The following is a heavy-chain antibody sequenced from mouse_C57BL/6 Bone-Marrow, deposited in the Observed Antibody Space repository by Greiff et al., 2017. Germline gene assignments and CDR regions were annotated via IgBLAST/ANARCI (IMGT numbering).Heavy chain of an antibody. Sequence: QVQLQQPGAELVRPGTSVKLSCKASGYTFTSYWMHWVKQRPGQGLEWIGVIDPSDSYTNYNQKFKGKATLTVDTSSSTAYMQLSRLTSEDSAVYYCAIDGYPYYFDYWGQGTTLTVSS. D-gene: IGHD2-3*01. CDR3: AIDGYPYYFDY. CDR1: GYTFTSYW. J-gene: IGHJ2*01. CDR2: IDPSDSYT. V-gene: IGHV1-59*01.